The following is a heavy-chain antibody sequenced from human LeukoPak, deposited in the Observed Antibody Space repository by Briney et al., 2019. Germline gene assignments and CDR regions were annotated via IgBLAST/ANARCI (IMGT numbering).Heavy chain of an antibody. D-gene: IGHD1-26*01. V-gene: IGHV4-38-2*02. CDR1: GYSISSGYY. J-gene: IGHJ5*02. Sequence: SETLSLTCTVSGYSISSGYYWGWIRQPPGKGLEWIGSIYHSGSTYYNPSLKSRVTISVDTSKNQFSLKLSSVTAADTAVYYCARVPSVGAIGLVWFDPWGQGTLVTVSS. CDR2: IYHSGST. CDR3: ARVPSVGAIGLVWFDP.